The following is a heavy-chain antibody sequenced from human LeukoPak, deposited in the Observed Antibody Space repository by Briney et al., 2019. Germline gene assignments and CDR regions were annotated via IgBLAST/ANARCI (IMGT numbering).Heavy chain of an antibody. CDR2: TSYDGRNK. CDR3: ARKKIAASGINWFDP. D-gene: IGHD6-13*01. J-gene: IGHJ5*02. V-gene: IGHV3-30*04. Sequence: SLTLNCAGYTFTFSSNSMHWHRQAPGPEREWEVITSYDGRNKNYAHAVEGRVTISRDKSKNTLYLQMNRLRAEDTAVYYCARKKIAASGINWFDPWGQGTLVTVSS. CDR1: TFTFSSNS.